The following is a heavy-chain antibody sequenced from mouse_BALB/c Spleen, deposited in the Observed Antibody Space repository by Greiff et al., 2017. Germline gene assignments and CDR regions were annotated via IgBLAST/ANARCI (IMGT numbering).Heavy chain of an antibody. CDR2: ISDGGSYT. Sequence: EVKLMESGGGLVKPGGSLKLSCAASGFTFSDYYMYWVRQTPEKRLEWVATISDGGSYTYYPDSVKGRFTISRDNAKNNLYLQMSSLKSEDTAMYYCARGYYDAMDYWGQGTSVTVSS. D-gene: IGHD2-14*01. J-gene: IGHJ4*01. CDR3: ARGYYDAMDY. V-gene: IGHV5-4*02. CDR1: GFTFSDYY.